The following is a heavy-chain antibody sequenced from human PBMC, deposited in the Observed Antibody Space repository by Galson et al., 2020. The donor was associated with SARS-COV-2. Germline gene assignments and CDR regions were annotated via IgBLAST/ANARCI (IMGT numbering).Heavy chain of an antibody. J-gene: IGHJ4*02. V-gene: IGHV4-34*01. Sequence: SDTLALTSLLYRRSFSVHYLCWTRHPPGKGLASMGEINSSGSTHYYPPRKLRATTSVDTSKNHFSLKLRAVTAADTAVYYCAREENFFLVVTATRMCYFDYWGRGTLATVSS. CDR1: RRSFSVHY. CDR3: AREENFFLVVTATRMCYFDY. CDR2: INSSGST. D-gene: IGHD2-21*02.